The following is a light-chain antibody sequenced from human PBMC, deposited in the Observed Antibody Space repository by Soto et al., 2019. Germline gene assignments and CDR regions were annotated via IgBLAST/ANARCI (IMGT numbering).Light chain of an antibody. Sequence: QLVLTQPPSVSGAPGQRVIISCTGSSSNIGAGYHVHWYQQLPGSAPKLLIYRNSNRPSGVPDRFSGSESGTSASLAISGVQSEDQGDYYCATWDDGLNGPVFGGGTKLTVL. CDR1: SSNIGAGYH. CDR2: RNS. J-gene: IGLJ2*01. V-gene: IGLV1-40*01. CDR3: ATWDDGLNGPV.